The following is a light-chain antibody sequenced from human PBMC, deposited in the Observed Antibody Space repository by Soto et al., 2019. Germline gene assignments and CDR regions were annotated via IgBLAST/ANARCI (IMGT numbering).Light chain of an antibody. V-gene: IGKV3-15*01. CDR2: GAS. CDR3: QQYNNRWT. J-gene: IGKJ1*01. CDR1: QSVSTT. Sequence: EIGMTQSPATLSVSPGERATLSCRASQSVSTTLAWYQQKPGQAPRLLIYGASTRATGIPARFSGSGSGTELTLTISSLQSEDFAVYYCQQYNNRWTFAQGTKVEIK.